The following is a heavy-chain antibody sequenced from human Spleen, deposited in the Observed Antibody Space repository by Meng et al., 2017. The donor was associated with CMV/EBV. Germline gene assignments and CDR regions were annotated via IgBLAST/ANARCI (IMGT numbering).Heavy chain of an antibody. CDR2: IYHSGST. V-gene: IGHV4-4*02. Sequence: SGGSINISNWWSWVRQPPGKGPEWIGAIYHSGSTNYIPSLKSRVTISVDKSKNQFSLKLSSVTAADTAVYYCARSYGSGWKALILGYWGQGTLVTVSS. CDR1: GGSINISNW. CDR3: ARSYGSGWKALILGY. J-gene: IGHJ4*02. D-gene: IGHD6-19*01.